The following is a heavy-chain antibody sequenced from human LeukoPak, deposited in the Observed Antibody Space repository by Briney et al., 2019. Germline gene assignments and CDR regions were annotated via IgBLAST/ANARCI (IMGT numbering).Heavy chain of an antibody. Sequence: GESLKISCKGSGYSFTTYWIGWVRQMPGKGLEWMGIIYCGDSDIRYSPSFQGQVTISADRSINTAYLQWSSLTASDTAMYYCASRPFETTVVPWDFYWGQGTQVTVSS. J-gene: IGHJ4*02. CDR3: ASRPFETTVVPWDFY. CDR2: IYCGDSDI. CDR1: GYSFTTYW. V-gene: IGHV5-51*01. D-gene: IGHD4-23*01.